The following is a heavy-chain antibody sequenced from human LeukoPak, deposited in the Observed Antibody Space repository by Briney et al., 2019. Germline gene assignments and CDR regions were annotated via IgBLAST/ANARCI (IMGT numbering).Heavy chain of an antibody. V-gene: IGHV3-33*01. D-gene: IGHD3-9*01. CDR3: ARGDILTGSPDAFDI. CDR1: GFTFSSHG. CDR2: IWYDGSNK. Sequence: GGSLRLSCAASGFTFSSHGIHWVRQAPGKGLEWVAVIWYDGSNKYYADSVKGRVTISRDNSKNALYLQMNSLRAEDTAVYYCARGDILTGSPDAFDIWGQGTMVTISP. J-gene: IGHJ3*02.